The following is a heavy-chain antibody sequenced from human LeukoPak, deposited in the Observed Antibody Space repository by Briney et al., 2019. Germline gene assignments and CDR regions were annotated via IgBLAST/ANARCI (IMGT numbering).Heavy chain of an antibody. CDR3: ARDDGSWPNFDY. J-gene: IGHJ4*02. Sequence: ASVKVSRKSSGYTFTGYYMHWVRQAPGQGLEWMGWINPNSGGTNYTQTFQGRGTMTRDTSISTDYMELSRLRADDTAVYYCARDDGSWPNFDYWGQGTLVTVSS. D-gene: IGHD6-13*01. V-gene: IGHV1-2*02. CDR1: GYTFTGYY. CDR2: INPNSGGT.